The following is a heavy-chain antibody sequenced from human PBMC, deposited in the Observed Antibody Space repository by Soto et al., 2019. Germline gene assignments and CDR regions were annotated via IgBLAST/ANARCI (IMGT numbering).Heavy chain of an antibody. D-gene: IGHD3-22*01. CDR1: GGTFSSYA. J-gene: IGHJ6*02. Sequence: VASVKVSCKASGGTFSSYAISWVRQAPGQGLEWMGGIIPIFGTANYAQKFQGRVTITADESTSTAYMELSSLRSEDTAVYYCAGYDSSGYYPSSYYGMDVWGQGTTVTVSS. V-gene: IGHV1-69*13. CDR3: AGYDSSGYYPSSYYGMDV. CDR2: IIPIFGTA.